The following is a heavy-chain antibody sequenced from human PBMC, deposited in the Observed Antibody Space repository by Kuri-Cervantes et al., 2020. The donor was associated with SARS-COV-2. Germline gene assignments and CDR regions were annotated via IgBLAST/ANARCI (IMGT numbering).Heavy chain of an antibody. Sequence: GESLKISCAASGFTFSSYAMSRVRQAPGKGLEWVSAISGSGGSTYYADSVKGRFTISRDNSQNTLHLQMKSLRDEDTGMYYCATDRDGFHDFWGQGTLVTVSS. CDR1: GFTFSSYA. V-gene: IGHV3-23*01. CDR2: ISGSGGST. J-gene: IGHJ4*02. D-gene: IGHD3-10*01. CDR3: ATDRDGFHDF.